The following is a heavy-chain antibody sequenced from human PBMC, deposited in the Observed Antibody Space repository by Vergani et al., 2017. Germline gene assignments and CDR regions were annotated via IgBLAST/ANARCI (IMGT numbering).Heavy chain of an antibody. CDR1: GFTFSSYG. CDR3: ARDGEGYCSSTSCYADNYYYGMDV. CDR2: IWYDGSNK. D-gene: IGHD2-2*01. V-gene: IGHV3-33*01. Sequence: QVQLVESGGGVVQPGRSLRLSCAASGFTFSSYGMHWVRQAPGKGLEWVAVIWYDGSNKYYADSVKGRFTISRDNSKNTLYLQMNSLRAEDTAVYYCARDGEGYCSSTSCYADNYYYGMDVWGQGP. J-gene: IGHJ6*02.